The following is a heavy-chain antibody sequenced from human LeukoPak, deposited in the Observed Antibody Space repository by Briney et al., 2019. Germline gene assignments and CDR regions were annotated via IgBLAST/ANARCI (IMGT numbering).Heavy chain of an antibody. CDR2: IIPIFGTA. Sequence: ALVKVSCKASGGTFSSYAINWLRRAPGQGLEWMGGIIPIFGTANYAQKFQDRVTITADESTSTAYMELSSLRSEDTAIYYCASRLYCSNTRCRNFPFAYWGQGTLVTVSS. V-gene: IGHV1-69*01. D-gene: IGHD2-2*01. CDR1: GGTFSSYA. CDR3: ASRLYCSNTRCRNFPFAY. J-gene: IGHJ4*02.